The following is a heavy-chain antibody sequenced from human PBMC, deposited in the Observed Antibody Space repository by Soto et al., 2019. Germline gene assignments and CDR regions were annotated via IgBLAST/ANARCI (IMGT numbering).Heavy chain of an antibody. V-gene: IGHV3-9*01. D-gene: IGHD3-3*01. Sequence: LRLSCVGTGLNFDDFAMHWVRQAPGKGLEWVSGITWNSRVLAYADSVKGRFTISRDNARNSLYLQMDSLRDEDTALYYCAKGRYDFWSPYYFDSWGPGTLVTVSS. CDR1: GLNFDDFA. J-gene: IGHJ4*02. CDR2: ITWNSRVL. CDR3: AKGRYDFWSPYYFDS.